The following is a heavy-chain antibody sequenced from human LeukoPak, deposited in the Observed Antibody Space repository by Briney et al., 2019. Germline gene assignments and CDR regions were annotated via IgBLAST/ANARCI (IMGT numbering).Heavy chain of an antibody. CDR2: ISSSISSYI. Sequence: PGGSLKLSCAAYGFPFSSYSMNWVRQAPGKGLEWISSISSSISSYIYYADSVKGRFTISRDNAKNSLYLQMNSLRAEDTAVYYCARDGFHDSSVDYWGQGTLVTVSS. CDR1: GFPFSSYS. J-gene: IGHJ4*02. D-gene: IGHD3-22*01. V-gene: IGHV3-21*01. CDR3: ARDGFHDSSVDY.